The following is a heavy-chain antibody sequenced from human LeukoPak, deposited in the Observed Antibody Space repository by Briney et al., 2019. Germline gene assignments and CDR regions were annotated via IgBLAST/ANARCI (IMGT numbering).Heavy chain of an antibody. V-gene: IGHV3-23*01. Sequence: GGSLRLSCAASGFTFSSYAMSWVRQAPGKGLEWVSAISGSGGSTYYADSVKGRFTISRDNSKNTLYLQMNSLRAEDTAVYYCARDSLYYDSSGYSNFDYWGQGTLVTVSS. D-gene: IGHD3-22*01. CDR2: ISGSGGST. CDR3: ARDSLYYDSSGYSNFDY. J-gene: IGHJ4*02. CDR1: GFTFSSYA.